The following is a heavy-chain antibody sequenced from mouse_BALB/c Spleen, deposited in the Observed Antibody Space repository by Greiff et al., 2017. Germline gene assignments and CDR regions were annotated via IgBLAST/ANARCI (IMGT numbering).Heavy chain of an antibody. CDR2: IDPYNGGT. J-gene: IGHJ3*01. V-gene: IGHV1S135*01. CDR3: ARWDYYGSSPWFAY. CDR1: GYAFTSYN. D-gene: IGHD1-1*01. Sequence: VHVKQSGPELVKPGASVKVSCKASGYAFTSYNMYWVKQSHGKSLEWIGYIDPYNGGTSYNQKFKGKATLTVDKSSSTAYMHLNSLTSEDSAVYYCARWDYYGSSPWFAYWGQGTLVTVSA.